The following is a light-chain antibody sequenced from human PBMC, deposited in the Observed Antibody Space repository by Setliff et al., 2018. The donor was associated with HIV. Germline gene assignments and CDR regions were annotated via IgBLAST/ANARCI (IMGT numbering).Light chain of an antibody. J-gene: IGLJ2*01. V-gene: IGLV2-23*01. Sequence: QSALTQPASVSGSPGQSITISCTGTSSDVGSYSLVSWYQQHPGKAPKLMIYEGSKRPSGVSNRFSGSKSGNTASLTISGLQAEDEADYYCCSYAGSSTFVVFGGGTK. CDR1: SSDVGSYSL. CDR2: EGS. CDR3: CSYAGSSTFVV.